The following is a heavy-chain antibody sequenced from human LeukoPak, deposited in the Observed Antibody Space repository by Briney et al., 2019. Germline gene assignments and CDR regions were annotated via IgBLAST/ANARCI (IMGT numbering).Heavy chain of an antibody. J-gene: IGHJ4*02. D-gene: IGHD3-22*01. CDR3: ARGGRKLYYYDSSGPRTPFDY. V-gene: IGHV4-34*01. CDR2: INHSGST. Sequence: PSETLSLTCAVYGGSFSGYYWSWIRQPPGKGLEWIGEINHSGSTNYNPSLKSRVIISVDTSKNQFSLKLSSVTAADTAVYYCARGGRKLYYYDSSGPRTPFDYWGQGTLVTVSS. CDR1: GGSFSGYY.